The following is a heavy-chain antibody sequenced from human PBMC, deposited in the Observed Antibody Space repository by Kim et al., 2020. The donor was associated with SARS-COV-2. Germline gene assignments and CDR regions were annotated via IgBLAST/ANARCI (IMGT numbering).Heavy chain of an antibody. CDR2: ISSSGSTI. Sequence: GGSLRLSCAASGFTFSSYEMNWVRQAPGKGLEWVSYISSSGSTIYYADSVKGRFTISRDNAKNSLYLQMNSLRAEDTAVYYCARTLRWVGGYRDYYGMDVWGQGTPVTVSS. CDR1: GFTFSSYE. J-gene: IGHJ6*02. D-gene: IGHD3-22*01. CDR3: ARTLRWVGGYRDYYGMDV. V-gene: IGHV3-48*03.